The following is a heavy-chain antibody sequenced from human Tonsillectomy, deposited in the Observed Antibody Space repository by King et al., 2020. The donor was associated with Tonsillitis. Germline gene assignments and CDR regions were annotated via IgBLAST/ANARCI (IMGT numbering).Heavy chain of an antibody. Sequence: FTLKESGPTLVKPTQTLTLTCTFSGFSLSPTGVGVGWFRQPPGKALEWLALIYWDDDKHYNPSLKTRLTITKGPSKNQVVLTMTNMDPVDTATYFCAKNGYSPNRFVFGDWFDPWGQGILVAVSS. CDR1: GFSLSPTGVG. CDR3: AKNGYSPNRFVFGDWFDP. J-gene: IGHJ5*02. CDR2: IYWDDDK. V-gene: IGHV2-5*02. D-gene: IGHD3-16*01.